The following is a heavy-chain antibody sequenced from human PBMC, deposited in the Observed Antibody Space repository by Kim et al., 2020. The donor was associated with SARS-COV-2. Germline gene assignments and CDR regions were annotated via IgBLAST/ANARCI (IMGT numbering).Heavy chain of an antibody. Sequence: AQKFQGRVTITADESTSTAYMELSSLRSEDTAVYYCARDIRQQLVYYFDYWGQGTLVTVSS. CDR3: ARDIRQQLVYYFDY. D-gene: IGHD6-13*01. V-gene: IGHV1-69*01. J-gene: IGHJ4*02.